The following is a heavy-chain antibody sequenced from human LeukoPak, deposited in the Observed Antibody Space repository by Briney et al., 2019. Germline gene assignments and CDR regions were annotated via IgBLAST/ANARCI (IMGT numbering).Heavy chain of an antibody. CDR2: INHSGST. V-gene: IGHV4-34*01. J-gene: IGHJ4*02. CDR3: ANRYGSGSYSYGYWY. D-gene: IGHD3-10*01. Sequence: SETLSLTCAVYGGSFSGYYWSWIRQPPGKGLEWIGEINHSGSTNYNPSLKSRVTISVDTSKNQFSLKLSSVTAADTAVYYCANRYGSGSYSYGYWYWGQGTLVTVSS. CDR1: GGSFSGYY.